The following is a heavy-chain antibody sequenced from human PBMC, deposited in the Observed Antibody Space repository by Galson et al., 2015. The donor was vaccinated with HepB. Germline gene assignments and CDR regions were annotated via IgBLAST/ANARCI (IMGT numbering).Heavy chain of an antibody. Sequence: SLRLSCAASGFTFSSYAMHWVRQAPGKGLEWVAVISYDGSNKYYAGSVKGRFTISRDNSKNTLYLQMNSLRAEDTAVYYCARDRGFGYDILTGYFQVNWFDPWGQGTLVTVSS. V-gene: IGHV3-30-3*01. D-gene: IGHD3-9*01. CDR1: GFTFSSYA. J-gene: IGHJ5*02. CDR3: ARDRGFGYDILTGYFQVNWFDP. CDR2: ISYDGSNK.